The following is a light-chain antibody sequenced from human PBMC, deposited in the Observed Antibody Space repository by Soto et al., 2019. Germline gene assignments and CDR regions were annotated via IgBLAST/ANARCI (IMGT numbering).Light chain of an antibody. Sequence: TQMTQSPSSLSASLGARVTITCRASQSIDNYLSWYQQIPGKAPKLLIYAASNLQRGVPSRFSGSGSGTEFTLTINNLQPDDFAVYYCQQCFSLPPTFGHATKV. V-gene: IGKV1-39*01. CDR2: AAS. CDR1: QSIDNY. J-gene: IGKJ1*01. CDR3: QQCFSLPPT.